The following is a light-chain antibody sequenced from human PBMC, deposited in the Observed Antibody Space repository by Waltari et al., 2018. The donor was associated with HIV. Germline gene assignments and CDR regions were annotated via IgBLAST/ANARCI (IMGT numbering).Light chain of an antibody. CDR1: QSVLYSANNKNY. Sequence: DIVMTQSPDSLAVSLGVRDTINCKSSQSVLYSANNKNYLAWYQQRPGQPPKLLIDWASTRDSGVPDRFSGSGSGTDFTLTISSLQAEDVAVYHCQQYYNTPLTFGGGTKVEIK. J-gene: IGKJ4*01. CDR3: QQYYNTPLT. CDR2: WAS. V-gene: IGKV4-1*01.